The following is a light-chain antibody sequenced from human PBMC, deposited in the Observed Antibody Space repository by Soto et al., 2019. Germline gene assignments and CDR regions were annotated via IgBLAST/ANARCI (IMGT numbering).Light chain of an antibody. CDR2: LGS. CDR3: MQALQTPPT. Sequence: DIVMTQSPLSLPVTPGEPASISCRSSQSLLHSNGYNYLDWYLQKPGQSPQLLIYLGSSRASGVPDRFSGSGSGTDFTLQISRVEAEDVGVYYCMQALQTPPTFGQGTKVDNK. V-gene: IGKV2-28*01. CDR1: QSLLHSNGYNY. J-gene: IGKJ1*01.